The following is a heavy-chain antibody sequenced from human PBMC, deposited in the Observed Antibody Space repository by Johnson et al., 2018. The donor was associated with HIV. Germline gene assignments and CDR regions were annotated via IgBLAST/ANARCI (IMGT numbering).Heavy chain of an antibody. Sequence: VQLVESGGGLVKPGGSLRLSCAASGFTFSSYWMHWVRQVPGKGLVWVSGINSDGSDTRYVDSVKGRFTISRDNAKNSLYLQMNSLRAEDTAVYYCARDDTEADGAFDIWGQGTMVTVSS. CDR2: INSDGSDT. V-gene: IGHV3-74*01. D-gene: IGHD2-2*02. CDR3: ARDDTEADGAFDI. J-gene: IGHJ3*02. CDR1: GFTFSSYW.